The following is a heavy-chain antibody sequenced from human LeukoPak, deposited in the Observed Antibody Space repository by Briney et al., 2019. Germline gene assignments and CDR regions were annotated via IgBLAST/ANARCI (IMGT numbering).Heavy chain of an antibody. D-gene: IGHD1-26*01. V-gene: IGHV5-51*01. Sequence: GESMKISCKGSGYRFTTYWIGWVRQMPGKGLEWMGMIYPDDSDTRYSPSFQGQVTISADKSINTAYLQWSSLKASDTAIYYCARRGFVKAFDVWGQGTMVTVAS. J-gene: IGHJ3*01. CDR2: IYPDDSDT. CDR3: ARRGFVKAFDV. CDR1: GYRFTTYW.